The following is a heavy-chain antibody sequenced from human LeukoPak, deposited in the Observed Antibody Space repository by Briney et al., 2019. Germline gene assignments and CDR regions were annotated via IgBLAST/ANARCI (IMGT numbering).Heavy chain of an antibody. CDR2: IYYSGST. J-gene: IGHJ3*02. V-gene: IGHV4-39*01. D-gene: IGHD5-18*01. CDR1: GGSISSSSYY. Sequence: PSETLSLTCTVSGGSISSSSYYWGWIRQPPGKGLEWIGSIYYSGSTYYNPSLKSRVTISVDTSKNQFSLKLSSVTAADTAVYYCARVPRGYIRGHAFDIWGQGTMVTVSS. CDR3: ARVPRGYIRGHAFDI.